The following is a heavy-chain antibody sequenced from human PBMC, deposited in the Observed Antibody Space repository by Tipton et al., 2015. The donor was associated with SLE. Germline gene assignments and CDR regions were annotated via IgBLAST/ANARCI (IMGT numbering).Heavy chain of an antibody. D-gene: IGHD2-21*01. V-gene: IGHV4-4*02. Sequence: TLSLTCAVSGGSIRSSNWWSWVRQPPGKGLEWIGEIQHSGSTNSNPSLKSRVTISVDTSKNQFSLKLSSVTAADTAVYYCARAGGGDSNWFDPWGQGTLVTVSS. CDR1: GGSIRSSNW. J-gene: IGHJ5*02. CDR2: IQHSGST. CDR3: ARAGGGDSNWFDP.